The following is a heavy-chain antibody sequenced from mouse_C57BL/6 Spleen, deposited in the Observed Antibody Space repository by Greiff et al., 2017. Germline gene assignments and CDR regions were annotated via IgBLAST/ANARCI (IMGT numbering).Heavy chain of an antibody. Sequence: EVQLQESGAELVRPGASVKLSCTASGFNIKDYYMHWVKQRPEQGLEWIGRIDPEDGDTEYAPKFQGKATMTADTSSNTAYLQLSSQTSEDTAVYYCTDYGNYPYAMDYWGQGTSVTVAS. CDR3: TDYGNYPYAMDY. CDR1: GFNIKDYY. CDR2: IDPEDGDT. D-gene: IGHD2-1*01. J-gene: IGHJ4*01. V-gene: IGHV14-1*01.